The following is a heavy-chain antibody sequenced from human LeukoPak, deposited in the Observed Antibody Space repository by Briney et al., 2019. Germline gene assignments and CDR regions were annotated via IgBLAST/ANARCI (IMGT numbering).Heavy chain of an antibody. J-gene: IGHJ6*02. V-gene: IGHV1-69*01. CDR1: GGTFSSYA. CDR3: ARVGGIAARPDYYYYGMDV. Sequence: SVKVSCKASGGTFSSYAISWVRQAPGQGLEWMGGIIPIFGTANYAQKFQGRVTITADESTSTAYMELSSLRSEDTAVYYCARVGGIAARPDYYYYGMDVWGQGTTVTVSS. CDR2: IIPIFGTA. D-gene: IGHD6-6*01.